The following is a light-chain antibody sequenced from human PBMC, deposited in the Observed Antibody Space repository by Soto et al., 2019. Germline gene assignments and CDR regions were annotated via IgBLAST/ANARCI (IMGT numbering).Light chain of an antibody. CDR3: QQFGSSPLLT. CDR2: GAS. Sequence: EIVLTQSPGTLSLCPGERATLSCRASQSVSSSYLAWYQQKPGQAPRLLIYGASSRATGIPDRFSGSGSGKDFTLTISRLEPEDFAVYYCQQFGSSPLLTFGPGTKGDV. V-gene: IGKV3-20*01. J-gene: IGKJ3*01. CDR1: QSVSSSY.